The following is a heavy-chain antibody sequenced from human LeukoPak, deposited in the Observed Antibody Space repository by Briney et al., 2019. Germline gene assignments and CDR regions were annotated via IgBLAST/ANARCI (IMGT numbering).Heavy chain of an antibody. Sequence: GGSLRLSCAASGFTFSSYAMHWVRQAPGKGLEWVSAISGSGGSTYYADSVKGRFTISRDNSKNTLYLQMNSLRAEDTAVYYCAKDLKSGHWFDPWGQGTLVTVSS. CDR2: ISGSGGST. CDR3: AKDLKSGHWFDP. CDR1: GFTFSSYA. V-gene: IGHV3-23*01. J-gene: IGHJ5*02.